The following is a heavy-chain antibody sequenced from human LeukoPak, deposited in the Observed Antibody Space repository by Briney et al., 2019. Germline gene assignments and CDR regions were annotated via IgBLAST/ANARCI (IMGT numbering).Heavy chain of an antibody. J-gene: IGHJ5*02. CDR1: GFTFSSYW. CDR3: ARDRETYSNNWFDP. Sequence: GGSLRLSCAASGFTFSSYWMSWVRQAPGKGLEWVANIKQDGSEKYYVDSVKGRFTIFRDNAKNSLYLQMNSLRAEDTAVYYCARDRETYSNNWFDPWGQGTLVTVSS. V-gene: IGHV3-7*01. CDR2: IKQDGSEK. D-gene: IGHD2-15*01.